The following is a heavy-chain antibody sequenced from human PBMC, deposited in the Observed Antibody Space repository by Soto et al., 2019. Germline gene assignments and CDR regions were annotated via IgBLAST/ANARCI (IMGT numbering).Heavy chain of an antibody. V-gene: IGHV4-59*05. Sequence: SETLSLTCTVSGGSITGYHWTWIRQPPGKGLEWIGSIYYSGSTYYNPSLKSRVTISVDTSKNQFSLKLSSVTAADMAVYYCARTYDFWRDSYYGMDGWGQGTTVTVSS. CDR1: GGSITGYH. CDR3: ARTYDFWRDSYYGMDG. CDR2: IYYSGST. D-gene: IGHD3-3*01. J-gene: IGHJ6*02.